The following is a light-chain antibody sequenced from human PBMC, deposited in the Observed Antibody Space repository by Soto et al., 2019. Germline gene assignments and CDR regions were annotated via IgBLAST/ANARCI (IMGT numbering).Light chain of an antibody. CDR2: RNN. CDR3: AAWDDSLNVVV. CDR1: SSNIGSNY. Sequence: QLVLTQPPSASGTPGQRVTISCSGSSSNIGSNYVYWYQQLPGTAPKLLIYRNNQRPSGVPDRFSGSKSGTSASLAISGLQSEDEADYYCAAWDDSLNVVVFGGGTKLTVL. J-gene: IGLJ2*01. V-gene: IGLV1-47*01.